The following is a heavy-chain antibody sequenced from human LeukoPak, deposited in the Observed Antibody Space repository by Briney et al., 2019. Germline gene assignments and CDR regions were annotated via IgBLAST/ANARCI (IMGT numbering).Heavy chain of an antibody. CDR3: AKKYSTGLDP. D-gene: IGHD1-26*01. CDR1: GFTFSSYW. Sequence: GGSLRLSCAASGFTFSSYWMSWVRQAPGKGLEWVSDINGSGGSTYYADSVKGRFTISRDNSKNTLYLQMNSLRAEDTAVYYCAKKYSTGLDPWGQGTLVTVSS. CDR2: INGSGGST. V-gene: IGHV3-23*01. J-gene: IGHJ5*02.